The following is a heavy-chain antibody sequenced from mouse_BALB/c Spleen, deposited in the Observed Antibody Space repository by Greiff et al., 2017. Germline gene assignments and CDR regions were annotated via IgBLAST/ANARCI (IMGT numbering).Heavy chain of an antibody. V-gene: IGHV1S127*01. CDR1: GYTFTSYW. D-gene: IGHD2-14*01. J-gene: IGHJ3*01. Sequence: VQLQQPGAELVKPGASVKMSCKASGYTFTSYWMHWVKQRPGQGLEWIGVIDPSDSYTSYNQKFMGKATLTVDTSSSTAYMQLSSLTSEDSAVYYCTRNPYYRYDAAWFAYWGQGTLVTVSA. CDR2: IDPSDSYT. CDR3: TRNPYYRYDAAWFAY.